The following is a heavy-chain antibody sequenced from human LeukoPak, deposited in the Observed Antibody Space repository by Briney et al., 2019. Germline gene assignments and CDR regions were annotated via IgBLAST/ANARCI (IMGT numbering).Heavy chain of an antibody. CDR1: GYTFTSYG. D-gene: IGHD3-22*01. CDR3: ARSYDSSGYYDNYYYYYYMDV. CDR2: ISAYNGNT. Sequence: GASVKVSCKASGYTFTSYGISWVRQAPGQGLEWMGWISAYNGNTNYAQKLQGRVTMTTDTSTSTVYMELRSLRSDDTAVYYCARSYDSSGYYDNYYYYYYMDVWGKGTTVTVSS. J-gene: IGHJ6*03. V-gene: IGHV1-18*01.